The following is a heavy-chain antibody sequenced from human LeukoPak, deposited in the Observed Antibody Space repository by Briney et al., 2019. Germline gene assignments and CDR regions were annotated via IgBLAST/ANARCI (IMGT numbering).Heavy chain of an antibody. D-gene: IGHD3-10*01. CDR1: GFTVSSYA. CDR2: ISGSGGST. V-gene: IGHV3-23*01. Sequence: GGCLRLSCAAAGFTVSSYAMSWVRQAPGKRLGWVLAISGSGGSTYYADSVKGRFTISRDNSKNTLSLQMNSLRAEDTAVYYCATDPGIYYYTPLNGPYFDYWGQGTLVTVSS. J-gene: IGHJ4*02. CDR3: ATDPGIYYYTPLNGPYFDY.